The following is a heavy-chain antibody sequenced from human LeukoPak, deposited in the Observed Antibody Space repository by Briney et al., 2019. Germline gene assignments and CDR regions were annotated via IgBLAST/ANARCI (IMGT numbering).Heavy chain of an antibody. CDR2: IKQDGSEK. CDR3: ASLGKFGVVIIHYYYYYYMDG. V-gene: IGHV3-7*01. Sequence: GGSLRLSCAASGFTFSSYWMSWVRQAPGKGLEWVANIKQDGSEKYYVDSVKGRFTISRDNAKNTLYLQMNRQRAEDTAVYYCASLGKFGVVIIHYYYYYYMDGWGKGTTVT. CDR1: GFTFSSYW. J-gene: IGHJ6*03. D-gene: IGHD3-3*01.